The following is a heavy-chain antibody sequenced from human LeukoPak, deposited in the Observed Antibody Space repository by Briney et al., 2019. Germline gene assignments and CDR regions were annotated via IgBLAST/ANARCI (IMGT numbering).Heavy chain of an antibody. J-gene: IGHJ6*04. Sequence: PRGSLRLSCAASVFSSDDYAMRCVRQAPGKGRECVSLISEDGGVTHYADSVKGRFTISRDNSRKSLYLQMNSLRSEDTALYYCAKDSYPYLYYYGMEVWGEGKTVTVSA. CDR1: VFSSDDYA. CDR2: ISEDGGVT. CDR3: AKDSYPYLYYYGMEV. D-gene: IGHD2-15*01. V-gene: IGHV3-43*02.